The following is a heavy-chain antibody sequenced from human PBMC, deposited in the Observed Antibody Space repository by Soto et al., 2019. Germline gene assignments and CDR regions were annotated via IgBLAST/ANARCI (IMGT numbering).Heavy chain of an antibody. D-gene: IGHD2-2*02. J-gene: IGHJ4*02. V-gene: IGHV3-30*18. CDR1: GFPFGAFG. CDR3: AKSPDFCCSSPNCYRYYFDY. CDR2: ISHDGSDK. Sequence: HPGGSLRLSCAASGFPFGAFGMNRLRQAPGKRLVWVGVISHDGSDKFYADSVKARFTISRDNAKNTLYLQMSCLRAEDTAVYYCAKSPDFCCSSPNCYRYYFDYWSQVTLVTVYS.